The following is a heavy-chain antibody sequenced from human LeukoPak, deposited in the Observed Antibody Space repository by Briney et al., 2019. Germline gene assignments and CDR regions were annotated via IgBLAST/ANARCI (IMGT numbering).Heavy chain of an antibody. CDR3: ARELTASDGYMDV. V-gene: IGHV3-21*01. Sequence: PGGSLRLSCAASGFTFSSYGMNWVRQAPGKGLEWVSSISSSSSYIYCADSVKGRFTISRDNAKNSLYLQMNSLRAEDTAVYYCARELTASDGYMDVWGKGTTVTVSS. CDR2: ISSSSSYI. D-gene: IGHD6-6*01. J-gene: IGHJ6*03. CDR1: GFTFSSYG.